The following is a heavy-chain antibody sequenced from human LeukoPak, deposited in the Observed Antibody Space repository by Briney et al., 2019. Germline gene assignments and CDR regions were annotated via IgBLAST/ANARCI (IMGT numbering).Heavy chain of an antibody. CDR3: ARVPLWFGDTYAFDI. J-gene: IGHJ3*02. Sequence: GGSLRLSCAAPGFTFSSYGMHWVRQAPGKGLEWVAVIWYDGSNKYYADSVKGRFTISRDNSKNTLYLQMNSLRAEDTAVYYCARVPLWFGDTYAFDIWGQGTMVTVSS. V-gene: IGHV3-33*01. CDR1: GFTFSSYG. D-gene: IGHD3-10*01. CDR2: IWYDGSNK.